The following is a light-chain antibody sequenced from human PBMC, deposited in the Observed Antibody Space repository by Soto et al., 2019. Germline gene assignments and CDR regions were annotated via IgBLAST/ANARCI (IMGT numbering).Light chain of an antibody. J-gene: IGLJ3*02. Sequence: QSALTQPASVSGSPGQSITISCTGTSSDIGTYNYVSWYQQHPGKVPKLMIYEVSNRPSGVSNRFSGSKSGNTASLAISGLQAEDEADYYCSSYTTSSTQVFGVGTKVTVL. V-gene: IGLV2-14*01. CDR3: SSYTTSSTQV. CDR2: EVS. CDR1: SSDIGTYNY.